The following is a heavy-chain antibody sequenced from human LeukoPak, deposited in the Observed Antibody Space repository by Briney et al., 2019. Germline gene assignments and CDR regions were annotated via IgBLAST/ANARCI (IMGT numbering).Heavy chain of an antibody. D-gene: IGHD3-16*02. CDR1: GFTFSNYG. V-gene: IGHV3-33*01. Sequence: GGSLRLSCAASGFTFSNYGMHWVRQAPGKGLEWVAAIWYDGSNKYYGDSVKGRFTISRDNAKNTLYLQMTNLRAEDTAVYYCTRDRSYRPEDWGQGTLVTVSS. J-gene: IGHJ4*02. CDR3: TRDRSYRPED. CDR2: IWYDGSNK.